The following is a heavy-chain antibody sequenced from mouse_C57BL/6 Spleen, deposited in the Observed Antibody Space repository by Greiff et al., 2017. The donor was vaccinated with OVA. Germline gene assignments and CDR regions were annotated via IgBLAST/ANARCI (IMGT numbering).Heavy chain of an antibody. Sequence: EVKLQESGGGLVKPGGSLKLSCAASGFTFSDYGMHWVRQAPEKGLEWVAYISSGSSTIYYADTVKGRFTISRDNAKNTLFLQMTSLRSEDTAMYYCARDDYYYAMDYWGQGPSVTVSS. J-gene: IGHJ4*01. D-gene: IGHD2-4*01. CDR3: ARDDYYYAMDY. CDR2: ISSGSSTI. V-gene: IGHV5-17*01. CDR1: GFTFSDYG.